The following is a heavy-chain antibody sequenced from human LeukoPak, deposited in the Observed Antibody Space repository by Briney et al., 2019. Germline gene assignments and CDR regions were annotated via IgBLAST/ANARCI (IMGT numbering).Heavy chain of an antibody. CDR1: GFTFSGSA. CDR2: IRSKANSYAT. D-gene: IGHD4-17*01. Sequence: GGSLRLSCAASGFTFSGSAIHWVRQASGKGLEWVGRIRSKANSYATSSAASVKGRFTISRDDSKNAAYLQMSSLKTEDTAVYYCTRDYGVLFDYWGQGTLVTVSS. CDR3: TRDYGVLFDY. J-gene: IGHJ4*02. V-gene: IGHV3-73*01.